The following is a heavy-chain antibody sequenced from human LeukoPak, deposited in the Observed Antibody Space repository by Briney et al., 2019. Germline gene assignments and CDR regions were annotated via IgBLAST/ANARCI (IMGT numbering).Heavy chain of an antibody. V-gene: IGHV4-38-2*01. CDR3: ARLPAHSNRIDY. CDR2: IYHSGST. J-gene: IGHJ4*02. Sequence: ASETLSLTCAVSGYSISSGYYWGWIRQPPGKGLEWIGSIYHSGSTYYNPSLKSRVTISVDTSKNQFSLKLSSVTAADTAVYYCARLPAHSNRIDYWGQGTLVTVSS. D-gene: IGHD4-11*01. CDR1: GYSISSGYY.